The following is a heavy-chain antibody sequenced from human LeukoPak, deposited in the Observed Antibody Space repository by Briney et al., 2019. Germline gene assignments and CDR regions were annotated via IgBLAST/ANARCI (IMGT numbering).Heavy chain of an antibody. D-gene: IGHD2-15*01. J-gene: IGHJ6*04. Sequence: GRSLRLSCAASGFTFSSYGMHWVRQAPGKGLEWVAVISYDGSNKYYADSVKGRFTISRDNSKNTLYLQMNSLRAEDTAVYYCAKSPIGYWGDFYHGMDVWGKGTTVTVSS. CDR3: AKSPIGYWGDFYHGMDV. CDR2: ISYDGSNK. CDR1: GFTFSSYG. V-gene: IGHV3-30*18.